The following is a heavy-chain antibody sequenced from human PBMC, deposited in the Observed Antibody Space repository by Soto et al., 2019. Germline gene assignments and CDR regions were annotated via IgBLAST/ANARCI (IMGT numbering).Heavy chain of an antibody. CDR2: ISYDGSRK. CDR3: AKDIHPGRDTYHYGADY. V-gene: IGHV3-30*18. CDR1: GFIFSNYG. J-gene: IGHJ4*02. D-gene: IGHD5-12*01. Sequence: QVQLVESGGGVVQPGTSLTLSCSASGFIFSNYGMHWVRQAPGKGLEWVSIISYDGSRKHYIDSVKGRFTISRDNSKNTLDLKMNSLRAEDTAVYYCAKDIHPGRDTYHYGADYWGKETLVAVSS.